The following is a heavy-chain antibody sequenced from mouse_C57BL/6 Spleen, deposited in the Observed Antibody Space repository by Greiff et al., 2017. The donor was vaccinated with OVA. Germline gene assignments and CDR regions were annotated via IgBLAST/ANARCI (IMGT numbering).Heavy chain of an antibody. D-gene: IGHD1-1*01. CDR3: ARRAFITTVAPFAY. J-gene: IGHJ3*01. CDR2: IYPSDSET. CDR1: GYTFTSYW. V-gene: IGHV1-61*01. Sequence: QVQLQQPGAELVRPGSSVKLSCKASGYTFTSYWMDWVKQRPGQGLEWIGNIYPSDSETHYNQKFKDKATLTVDKSSSTAYMQLSSLTSEDSAVYYCARRAFITTVAPFAYWGQGTLVTVSA.